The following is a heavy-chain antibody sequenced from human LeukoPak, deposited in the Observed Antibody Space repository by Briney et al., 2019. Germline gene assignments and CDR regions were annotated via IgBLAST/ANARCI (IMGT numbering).Heavy chain of an antibody. CDR3: ARISCSGGTCYYYFDY. CDR1: GFTFSSYT. J-gene: IGHJ4*02. D-gene: IGHD2-15*01. V-gene: IGHV3-21*01. Sequence: GGSLRLSCAASGFTFSSYTMNWVRQAPGKGLEWVSSITSSSVNIYYADSVRGRFTISRDNAKTSLYLQMNSLRAEDTAVYYCARISCSGGTCYYYFDYWGQGTLVTVSS. CDR2: ITSSSVNI.